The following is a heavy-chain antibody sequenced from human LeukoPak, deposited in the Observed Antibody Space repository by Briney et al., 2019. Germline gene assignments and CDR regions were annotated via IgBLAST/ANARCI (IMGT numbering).Heavy chain of an antibody. CDR1: GFTFSSYA. V-gene: IGHV3-23*01. J-gene: IGHJ4*02. CDR2: ISGSGGST. D-gene: IGHD2-2*01. CDR3: TTDKGIVVVTAASGYY. Sequence: PGGSLRLSCAASGFTFSSYAMSWVRQAPGKGLEWVSAISGSGGSTYYADSVKGRFTISRDNSKNTLYLQMNSLRAEDTAVYYCTTDKGIVVVTAASGYYWGQGTLVTVSS.